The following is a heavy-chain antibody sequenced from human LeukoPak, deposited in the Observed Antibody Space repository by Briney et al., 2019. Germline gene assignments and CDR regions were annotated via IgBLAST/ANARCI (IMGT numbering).Heavy chain of an antibody. Sequence: QSGESLRLSCAASGFTFSSEAISWVRQAPGEGLEWVSAISYSGDSTYYADSVRGRFTISRDNSKNTLYLQLNSLRPEDTAVYYCVKELKVADFTVGFDYWGQGTLATVSS. CDR2: ISYSGDST. CDR1: GFTFSSEA. D-gene: IGHD5-12*01. J-gene: IGHJ4*02. V-gene: IGHV3-23*01. CDR3: VKELKVADFTVGFDY.